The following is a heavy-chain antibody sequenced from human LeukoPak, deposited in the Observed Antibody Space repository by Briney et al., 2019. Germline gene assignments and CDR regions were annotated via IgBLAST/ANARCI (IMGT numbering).Heavy chain of an antibody. J-gene: IGHJ6*02. CDR3: ARYRGYGMDV. Sequence: PGGSLRLSCAASGFTVNSNDMSWVRRAPGKGLEWVAVIYSGGSTYYADSVKGRFTISRDNSKNTLFLQMNSLRAEDTAVYYCARYRGYGMDVWGQGTTVTVSS. CDR2: IYSGGST. CDR1: GFTVNSND. V-gene: IGHV3-66*01. D-gene: IGHD1-26*01.